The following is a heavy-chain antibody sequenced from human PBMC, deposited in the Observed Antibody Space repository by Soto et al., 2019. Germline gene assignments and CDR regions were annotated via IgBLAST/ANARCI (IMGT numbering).Heavy chain of an antibody. CDR3: ARGRDGYNNRPGGYYYYGMDV. CDR2: IIPIFGTA. V-gene: IGHV1-69*13. D-gene: IGHD5-12*01. Sequence: GASVKVSCKASGGTFSSYAISWVRQAPGQGLEWMGGIIPIFGTANYAQKFQGRVTITADESTSTAYMELSSLRSEDTAVYYCARGRDGYNNRPGGYYYYGMDVWGQGTTVTVSS. J-gene: IGHJ6*02. CDR1: GGTFSSYA.